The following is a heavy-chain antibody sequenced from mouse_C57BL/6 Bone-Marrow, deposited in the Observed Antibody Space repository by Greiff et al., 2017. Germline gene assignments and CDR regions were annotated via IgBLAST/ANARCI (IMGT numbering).Heavy chain of an antibody. D-gene: IGHD2-1*01. CDR1: GYTFTSYG. CDR2: IYPRSGNT. V-gene: IGHV1-81*01. CDR3: ARPLCGNYGLAWFAY. Sequence: QVQLQQSGAELARPGASVKLSCKASGYTFTSYGISWVKQRTGQGLEWIGEIYPRSGNTYYNEKFKGKATLTADKSSSTAYMELRSLTSEDSAVYFCARPLCGNYGLAWFAYWGQGTLVTVSA. J-gene: IGHJ3*01.